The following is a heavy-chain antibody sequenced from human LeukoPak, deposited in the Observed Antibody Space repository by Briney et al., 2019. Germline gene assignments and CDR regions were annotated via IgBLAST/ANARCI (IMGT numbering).Heavy chain of an antibody. Sequence: ASVKVSCKASGYTFTSYYMHWVRQAPGQGLEWMGIINPSGGSTSYAQKFQGRVTMTRDTSISTAYMELSRLRSDDTAVYYCARDSCSSTSCYDEFWFDPWGQGTLVTVSS. V-gene: IGHV1-46*01. CDR2: INPSGGST. J-gene: IGHJ5*02. CDR3: ARDSCSSTSCYDEFWFDP. D-gene: IGHD2-2*01. CDR1: GYTFTSYY.